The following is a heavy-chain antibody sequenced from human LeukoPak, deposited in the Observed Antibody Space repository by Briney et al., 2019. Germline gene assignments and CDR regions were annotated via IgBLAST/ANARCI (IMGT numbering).Heavy chain of an antibody. Sequence: PGRSLRLSCVASGFTFSNYAMHWVRQTPDKGLEWVAVISYDGSNKYYADSVKGRFTISRDNSKNTLYLQVGSLRVEDAALYHCARAHTPNVVSATPYWGQGTLVTVSS. D-gene: IGHD2-15*01. V-gene: IGHV3-30-3*01. CDR3: ARAHTPNVVSATPY. CDR2: ISYDGSNK. CDR1: GFTFSNYA. J-gene: IGHJ4*02.